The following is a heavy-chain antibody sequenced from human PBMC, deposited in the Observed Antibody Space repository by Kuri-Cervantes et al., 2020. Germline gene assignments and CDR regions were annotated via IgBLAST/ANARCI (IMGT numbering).Heavy chain of an antibody. CDR3: ARAKQWLRSLDY. J-gene: IGHJ4*02. D-gene: IGHD6-19*01. V-gene: IGHV4-34*01. Sequence: SETLSLTCAVYGGSFSGYYWSWIRQPPGKGLEWIGEINHSGSTNYNPPLKSRVTISVDTSKNQFSLKLSSVTAADTAVYYCARAKQWLRSLDYWGQGTLVTVSS. CDR2: INHSGST. CDR1: GGSFSGYY.